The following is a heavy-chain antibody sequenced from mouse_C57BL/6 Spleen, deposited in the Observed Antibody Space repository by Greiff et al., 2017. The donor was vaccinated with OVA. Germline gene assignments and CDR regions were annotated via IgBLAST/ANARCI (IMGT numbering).Heavy chain of an antibody. CDR2: ISSGGDYI. J-gene: IGHJ1*03. CDR1: GFTFSSYA. D-gene: IGHD2-2*01. Sequence: EVNVVESGEGLVKPGGSLKLSCAASGFTFSSYAMSWVRQTPEKRLEWVAYISSGGDYIYYADTVKGRFTISRDNARNTLYLQMSSLKSEDTAMYYCTRGGGYDDFDVWGTGTTVTVSS. CDR3: TRGGGYDDFDV. V-gene: IGHV5-9-1*02.